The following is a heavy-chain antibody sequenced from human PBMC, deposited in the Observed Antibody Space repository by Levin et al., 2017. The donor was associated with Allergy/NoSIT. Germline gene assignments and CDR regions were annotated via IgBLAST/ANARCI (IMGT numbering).Heavy chain of an antibody. Sequence: GGSLRLSCAASGFTVISNYMSWVRQAPGKGLEWVSVIYSGGSTYYADSVKGRFTISRDNSKNTLYLQMNSLRAEDTAVYYCARATVTDAFESWGQGTMVTVSS. D-gene: IGHD4-17*01. CDR1: GFTVISNY. V-gene: IGHV3-53*01. CDR2: IYSGGST. J-gene: IGHJ3*02. CDR3: ARATVTDAFES.